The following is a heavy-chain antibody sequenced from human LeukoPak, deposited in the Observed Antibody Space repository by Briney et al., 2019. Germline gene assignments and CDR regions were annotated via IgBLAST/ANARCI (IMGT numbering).Heavy chain of an antibody. J-gene: IGHJ4*02. CDR3: ASHPVKEYPSYSR. CDR2: INPNSGGT. V-gene: IGHV1-2*02. D-gene: IGHD2-2*01. Sequence: GASVKVSCKASGYTFTGYYMHWVRQAPGQGLEWMGWINPNSGGTNYAHKFQGRVTMTRDTSISTAYMELSRLRSDDTAVYYCASHPVKEYPSYSRWGQGTLVTVSS. CDR1: GYTFTGYY.